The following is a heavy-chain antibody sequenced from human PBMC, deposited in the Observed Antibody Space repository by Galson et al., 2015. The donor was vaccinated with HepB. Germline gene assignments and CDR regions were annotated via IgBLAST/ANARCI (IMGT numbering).Heavy chain of an antibody. D-gene: IGHD1-26*01. CDR1: GFTFSSYA. CDR2: ISGSGGST. CDR3: AKVDRIVGATAACFDY. V-gene: IGHV3-23*01. J-gene: IGHJ4*02. Sequence: SLRLSCAASGFTFSSYAMSWVRQAPGKGLEWVSAISGSGGSTYYADSVKGRFTISRDNSKNTLYLQMNSLRAEDTAVYYCAKVDRIVGATAACFDYWGQGTLVTVSS.